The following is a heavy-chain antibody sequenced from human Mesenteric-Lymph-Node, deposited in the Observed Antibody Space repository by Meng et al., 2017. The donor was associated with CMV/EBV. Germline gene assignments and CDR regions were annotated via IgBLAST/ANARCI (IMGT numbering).Heavy chain of an antibody. J-gene: IGHJ4*02. D-gene: IGHD3-9*01. V-gene: IGHV4-34*01. CDR1: GGSFSGYY. CDR2: INHSGST. CDR3: ARGSSYDILTGYFDY. Sequence: QVQVHPGGAGMLKPSETLSVTCAVYGGSFSGYYWNWIRQSPEKGLEWIGEINHSGSTTYNPSFTSRIIISVDTSTNQISLNMSSVTAADTAVYYCARGSSYDILTGYFDYWGQGALVTVSS.